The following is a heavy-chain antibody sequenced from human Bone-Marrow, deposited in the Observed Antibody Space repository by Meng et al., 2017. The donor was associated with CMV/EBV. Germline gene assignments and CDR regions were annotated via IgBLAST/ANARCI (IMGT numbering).Heavy chain of an antibody. Sequence: GRSRRPSRVAYAFTLSSYYMHWVRQPPGKGLGWVSRINTEGMSTTYADSVKGRFTISRDNAKNTLYLQMSSLRAEDTAVYYCARVDYYDRSGYYNYYYYGMDVWGQGTTVTVSS. V-gene: IGHV3-74*01. CDR3: ARVDYYDRSGYYNYYYYGMDV. CDR2: INTEGMST. D-gene: IGHD3-22*01. CDR1: AFTLSSYY. J-gene: IGHJ6*02.